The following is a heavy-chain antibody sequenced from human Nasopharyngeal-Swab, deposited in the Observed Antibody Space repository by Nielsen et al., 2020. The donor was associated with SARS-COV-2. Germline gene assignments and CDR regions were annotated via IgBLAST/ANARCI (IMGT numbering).Heavy chain of an antibody. J-gene: IGHJ5*02. V-gene: IGHV4-34*01. CDR2: INHSGNT. CDR3: AREGPSIAARPGWFDA. D-gene: IGHD6-6*01. Sequence: PGKGLEWIGEINHSGNTNYNPSLKSRVTISVDTSKNQFSLKLSSVTAADTAVYFCAREGPSIAARPGWFDAWGQGTLVTVSS.